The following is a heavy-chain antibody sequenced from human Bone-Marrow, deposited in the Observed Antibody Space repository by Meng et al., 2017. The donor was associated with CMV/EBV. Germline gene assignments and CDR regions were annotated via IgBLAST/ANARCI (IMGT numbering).Heavy chain of an antibody. CDR1: GFTFSSYA. V-gene: IGHV3-30-3*02. CDR3: ANEGGWVGATPSGYGMDV. Sequence: GGSLRLSCAASGFTFSSYAMHWVRQAPGKGLERVAVISYDGSNKYYSDSVKGRFTIARDNSKNKLYLQMNSLRAEVTAVYYCANEGGWVGATPSGYGMDVWGQGTTVTVSS. D-gene: IGHD1-26*01. CDR2: ISYDGSNK. J-gene: IGHJ6*02.